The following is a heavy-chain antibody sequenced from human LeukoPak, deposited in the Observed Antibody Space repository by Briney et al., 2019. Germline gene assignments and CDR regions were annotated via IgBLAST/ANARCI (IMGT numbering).Heavy chain of an antibody. J-gene: IGHJ4*02. CDR2: IYHSGST. CDR3: ARVGGYFRVDY. V-gene: IGHV4-4*02. Sequence: SGTLSLTCAVSGGSIKSNNWWSWVRQPPGKGLEWIGEIYHSGSTYYNPSLKSRVTISVDRSKNQFSLKLSSVTAADTAVYYCARVGGYFRVDYWGQGTLVTVSS. D-gene: IGHD2-15*01. CDR1: GGSIKSNNW.